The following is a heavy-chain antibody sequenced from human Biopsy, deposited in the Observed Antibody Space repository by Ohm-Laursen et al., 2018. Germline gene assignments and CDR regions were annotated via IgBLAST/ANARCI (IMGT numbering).Heavy chain of an antibody. V-gene: IGHV3-21*06. CDR3: AAGSSRNSYYFDY. Sequence: LSLTCAASGFYFSNYAMSWVRQAPGKGLEWVSSIAIGSIYVYYADSVKGRFTISRDNTKNSLSLQMNSLRGEDTAVYYCAAGSSRNSYYFDYWGQGTLVTVSS. D-gene: IGHD6-13*01. CDR1: GFYFSNYA. CDR2: IAIGSIYV. J-gene: IGHJ4*02.